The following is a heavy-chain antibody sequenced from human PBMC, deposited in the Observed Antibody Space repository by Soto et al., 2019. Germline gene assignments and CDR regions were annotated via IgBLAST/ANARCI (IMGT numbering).Heavy chain of an antibody. CDR2: IYPGDSDT. D-gene: IGHD3-22*01. CDR3: ARLHNYDNSGSSEGLDY. J-gene: IGHJ4*02. V-gene: IGHV5-51*01. Sequence: GESLKISCKGSGYSFTDYWIGWVRQMPGKGLEWMGIIYPGDSDTRYSPSFQGQVTISADKSVTTAYLQGSSLKASDTAMYYCARLHNYDNSGSSEGLDYWGQGTLVTVSS. CDR1: GYSFTDYW.